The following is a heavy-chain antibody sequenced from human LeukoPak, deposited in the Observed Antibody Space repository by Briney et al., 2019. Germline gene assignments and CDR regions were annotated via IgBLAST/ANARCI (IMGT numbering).Heavy chain of an antibody. J-gene: IGHJ4*02. D-gene: IGHD6-13*01. Sequence: GGSLRLSCAASGFTFSSYSMNWVRQAPGKGLEWVSSITTTTTFYADSVKGRFTVSRDNAKNSLYLQMDSLRVDDTAVYYCARDSVEAAVSAYWGQGTLVTVSS. CDR1: GFTFSSYS. V-gene: IGHV3-21*01. CDR2: ITTTTT. CDR3: ARDSVEAAVSAY.